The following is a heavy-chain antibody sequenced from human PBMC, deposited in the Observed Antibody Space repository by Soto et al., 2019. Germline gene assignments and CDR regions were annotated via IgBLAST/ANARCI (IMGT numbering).Heavy chain of an antibody. CDR1: GGSFSGYY. V-gene: IGHV4-34*01. J-gene: IGHJ6*02. CDR2: INHSGST. D-gene: IGHD2-21*01. Sequence: PSETLSLTCAVYGGSFSGYYWSWIRQPPGKGLEWIGEINHSGSTNYNPSLKSRVTISVDTSTSTVYMELSSLRSEDTAVYYCARERGELWDVWGQGTTVTVSS. CDR3: ARERGELWDV.